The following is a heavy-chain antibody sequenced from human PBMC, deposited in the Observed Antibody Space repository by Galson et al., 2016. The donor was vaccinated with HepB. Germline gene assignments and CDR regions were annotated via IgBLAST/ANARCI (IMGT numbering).Heavy chain of an antibody. Sequence: SVKVSCKASGYTFPKHGINWVRQAPGQGLEWMGWISGDNVDTNYAEIIERRVTMTTDKSTSTAYMELRNLRSDDTAVYYCARDSCSGGPCYSDYWGQGTLVTVSS. CDR2: ISGDNVDT. CDR3: ARDSCSGGPCYSDY. V-gene: IGHV1-18*01. J-gene: IGHJ4*02. CDR1: GYTFPKHG. D-gene: IGHD2-8*02.